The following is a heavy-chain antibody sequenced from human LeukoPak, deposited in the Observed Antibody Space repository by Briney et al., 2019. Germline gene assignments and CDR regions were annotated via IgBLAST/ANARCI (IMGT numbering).Heavy chain of an antibody. J-gene: IGHJ4*02. Sequence: GGSLRLSCAASGFTFSSYAMSWVRLAPGKGLEWVSAISGSGGSTYYADSVKGRFTITRDNSKNTLYLQMNSLRAEDTAIYYCAKDLVYDYGDYGGRGFFDYWGQGTLVTVSS. CDR3: AKDLVYDYGDYGGRGFFDY. CDR1: GFTFSSYA. V-gene: IGHV3-23*01. D-gene: IGHD4-17*01. CDR2: ISGSGGST.